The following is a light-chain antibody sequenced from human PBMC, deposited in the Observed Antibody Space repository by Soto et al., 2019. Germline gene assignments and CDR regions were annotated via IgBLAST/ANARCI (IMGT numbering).Light chain of an antibody. CDR1: PSVTNY. Sequence: EIVLTQSPATLYLSPGERATLSCRASPSVTNYLAWYQQKPGQPPRLLIYGAFNRAAGIPARFSGSGSGTDFTLTISSLEPEDSAVYYCQQRNSWPPVTFGQGTRLEIK. CDR2: GAF. J-gene: IGKJ5*01. CDR3: QQRNSWPPVT. V-gene: IGKV3-11*01.